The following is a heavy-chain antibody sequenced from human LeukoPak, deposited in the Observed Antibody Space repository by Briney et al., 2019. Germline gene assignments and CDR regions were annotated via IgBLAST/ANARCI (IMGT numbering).Heavy chain of an antibody. V-gene: IGHV3-30*02. CDR2: IRYDGSNK. J-gene: IGHJ4*02. CDR1: GFTFSSYG. Sequence: GGSLRLSCAASGFTFSSYGMHWVRQAPGKGLEWVALIRYDGSNKYYADSVKGRFTISRDNSKNTLYLQMNSLRAEDTAVYYCAKDGCSSTSCYRYFDYWGQGTLVTVSS. D-gene: IGHD2-2*02. CDR3: AKDGCSSTSCYRYFDY.